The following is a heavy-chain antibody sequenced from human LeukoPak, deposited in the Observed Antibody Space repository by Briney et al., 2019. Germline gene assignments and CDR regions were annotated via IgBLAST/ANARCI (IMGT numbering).Heavy chain of an antibody. V-gene: IGHV3-23*01. CDR1: GFTFSTYA. D-gene: IGHD3/OR15-3a*01. Sequence: GGSLRLSCAASGFTFSTYAVSWVRQAPGKGLEWVSSISGGGESTYYSDSVKGRFTISRDNSKNTVYLQMDSLRAEDTAVYYCAREPGTDYRKYYFDYWGQGTLVTVSS. J-gene: IGHJ4*02. CDR2: ISGGGEST. CDR3: AREPGTDYRKYYFDY.